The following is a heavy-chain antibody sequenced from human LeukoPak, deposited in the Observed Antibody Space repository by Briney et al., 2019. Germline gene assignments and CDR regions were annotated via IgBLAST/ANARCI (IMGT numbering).Heavy chain of an antibody. D-gene: IGHD6-19*01. CDR3: ASIALAGADFDS. CDR2: IIPAFGTP. Sequence: ASVKVSCKASGGTFSSYAISWVRQAPGQGLEWMVGIIPAFGTPHYAQKFRGRLTMTLDESTSTAYMELSSLRSEDTAVYYCASIALAGADFDSWGQGTLVVVSS. J-gene: IGHJ4*02. CDR1: GGTFSSYA. V-gene: IGHV1-69*13.